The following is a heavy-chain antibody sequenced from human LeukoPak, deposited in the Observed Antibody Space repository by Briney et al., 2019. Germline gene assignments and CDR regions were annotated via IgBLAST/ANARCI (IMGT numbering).Heavy chain of an antibody. CDR2: IYYSGST. CDR3: ARQALTTDYYFDY. V-gene: IGHV4-59*08. J-gene: IGHJ4*02. D-gene: IGHD4-11*01. Sequence: SETLSLTCTVSGGSISSYYWSWIRQPPGKGLEWIGYIYYSGSTNYNPSLKSRVTISVDTSENQFSLKLSSVTAADTAVYYCARQALTTDYYFDYWGQGTLVTVSS. CDR1: GGSISSYY.